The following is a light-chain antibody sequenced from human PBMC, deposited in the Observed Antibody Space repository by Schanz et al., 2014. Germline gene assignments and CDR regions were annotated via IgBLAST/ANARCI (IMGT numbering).Light chain of an antibody. CDR3: CSYAGPYSVV. CDR2: DVS. V-gene: IGLV2-11*01. CDR1: SSDVGRYNF. Sequence: QSALTQPASVSGSPGQSITISCTGTSSDVGRYNFVSWYQHHPGKAPKLIIYDVSKRPSGVPDRFSGSKSGNTASLTISGLQAEDEADYYCCSYAGPYSVVFGGGTKVTVL. J-gene: IGLJ2*01.